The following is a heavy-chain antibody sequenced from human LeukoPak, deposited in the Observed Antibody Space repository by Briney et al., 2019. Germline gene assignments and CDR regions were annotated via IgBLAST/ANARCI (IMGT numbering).Heavy chain of an antibody. V-gene: IGHV3-48*03. J-gene: IGHJ4*02. Sequence: PGGSLRLSCAASGFAFSSYEMNWVRQSPGRGLEWVSFISSSGTTIHYADSVKGRFTVSRDNAKNSLFLQMNSLRAEDTAVYYCARELWFKRLDYWGQGTLVTVSS. CDR1: GFAFSSYE. D-gene: IGHD3-10*01. CDR2: ISSSGTTI. CDR3: ARELWFKRLDY.